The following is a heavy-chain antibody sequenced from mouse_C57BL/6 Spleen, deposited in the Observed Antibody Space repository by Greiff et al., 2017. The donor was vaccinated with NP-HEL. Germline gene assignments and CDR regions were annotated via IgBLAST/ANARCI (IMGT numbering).Heavy chain of an antibody. V-gene: IGHV1-52*01. J-gene: IGHJ4*01. CDR1: GYTFTSYW. CDR2: IDPSDSET. CDR3: ARDTAAQAPYYYAMDY. Sequence: QVQLKQPGAELVRPGSSVKLSCKASGYTFTSYWMHWVKQRPIQGLEWTGNIDPSDSETHYNQKFKDKATLTVDKSSSTAYMQLSSLTSEDSAVYYCARDTAAQAPYYYAMDYWGQGTSVTVSS. D-gene: IGHD3-2*02.